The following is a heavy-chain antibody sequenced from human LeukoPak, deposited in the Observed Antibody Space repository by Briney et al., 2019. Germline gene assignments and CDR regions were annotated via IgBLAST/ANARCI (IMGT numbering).Heavy chain of an antibody. CDR3: ARVYYYDSSGYSRY. CDR2: ISWNSGSI. Sequence: GGSLRLSCAASGFTFDDYAMHWVRQAPGKGLEWVSGISWNSGSIGYADSVKGRFTISRDNAKNSLYLQMNSLRAEDTAVYYCARVYYYDSSGYSRYWGQGTLVTVSS. V-gene: IGHV3-9*01. J-gene: IGHJ4*02. D-gene: IGHD3-22*01. CDR1: GFTFDDYA.